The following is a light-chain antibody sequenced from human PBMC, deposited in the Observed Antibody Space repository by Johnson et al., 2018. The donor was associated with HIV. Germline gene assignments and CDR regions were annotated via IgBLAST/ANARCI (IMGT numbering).Light chain of an antibody. V-gene: IGLV1-51*02. J-gene: IGLJ1*01. Sequence: QSVLTQPPSVSAAPGQKVTISCSGSSSNIGNNYVSWYQQLPGTAPKLLIYENNKRPSGIPDRFSGSKSGTSATLGITGLQNGDEADYYCGTWDSRLSVGVCGTGTK. CDR2: ENN. CDR1: SSNIGNNY. CDR3: GTWDSRLSVGV.